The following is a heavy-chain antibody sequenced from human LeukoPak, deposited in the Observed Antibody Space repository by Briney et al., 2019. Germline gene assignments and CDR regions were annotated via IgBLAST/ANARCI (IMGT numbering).Heavy chain of an antibody. Sequence: SETLSLTCTVSGGSISSSSYYWGWIRQPPGKGLEWIGSIYYSGSTYYNPSLKSRVTISVDTSKNQFSLKLSSVTAADTAVYYCARSLRYGSGSYYYYWGQGTLVTVSS. V-gene: IGHV4-39*07. D-gene: IGHD3-10*01. CDR2: IYYSGST. CDR3: ARSLRYGSGSYYYY. CDR1: GGSISSSSYY. J-gene: IGHJ4*02.